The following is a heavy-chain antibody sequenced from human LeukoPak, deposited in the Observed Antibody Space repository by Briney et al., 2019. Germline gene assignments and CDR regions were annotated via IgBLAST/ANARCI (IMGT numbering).Heavy chain of an antibody. CDR3: ARDLWRRDSDYYDY. CDR1: GYTFTSYG. D-gene: IGHD4-11*01. Sequence: ASVKVSSKAYGYTFTSYGISWVRHAPGQGLERMGWISAYNGNTNYAKKRQGRVTMTTDTSTSTAYTELRSLRSDDTAVYCCARDLWRRDSDYYDYWGQGTLVTVSS. J-gene: IGHJ4*02. CDR2: ISAYNGNT. V-gene: IGHV1-18*01.